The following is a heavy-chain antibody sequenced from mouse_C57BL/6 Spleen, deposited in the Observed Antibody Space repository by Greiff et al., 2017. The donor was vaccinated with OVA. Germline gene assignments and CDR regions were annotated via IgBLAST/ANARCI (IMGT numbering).Heavy chain of an antibody. D-gene: IGHD2-2*01. V-gene: IGHV14-4*01. J-gene: IGHJ3*01. Sequence: VQLQQSGAELVRPGASVKLSCTASGFNIKDDYMHWVKQRPEQGLEWIGWIDPENGDTEYASKFQGKATITADTSSNTAYLQLSSLTSEDTAVYYGTTSCGYDGTFAYWGQGTLVTVSA. CDR1: GFNIKDDY. CDR3: TTSCGYDGTFAY. CDR2: IDPENGDT.